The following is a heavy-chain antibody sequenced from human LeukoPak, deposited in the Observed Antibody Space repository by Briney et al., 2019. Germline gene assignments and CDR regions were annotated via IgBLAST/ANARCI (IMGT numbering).Heavy chain of an antibody. CDR1: GFTFSTHW. CDR3: ARAVAGTRNAFDL. D-gene: IGHD6-19*01. CDR2: VSNDVIST. Sequence: GGSLRLSCEASGFTFSTHWMHWVRQVPGKGLVWISRVSNDVISTISTSYADSVKGRFTISRDNAKNTLYLQMNSLIAEDTAVYYCARAVAGTRNAFDLWGQGTMVTVSS. V-gene: IGHV3-74*01. J-gene: IGHJ3*01.